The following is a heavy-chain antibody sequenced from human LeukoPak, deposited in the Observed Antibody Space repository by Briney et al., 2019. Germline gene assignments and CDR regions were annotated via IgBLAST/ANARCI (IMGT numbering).Heavy chain of an antibody. J-gene: IGHJ4*03. CDR1: GGSFSRYY. V-gene: IGHV4-34*01. CDR3: ARGATISETGYFDF. D-gene: IGHD5-24*01. CDR2: IDHRGDT. Sequence: PSETLSLTCAVYGGSFSRYYWSWIRQSPGKGLEWIAEIDHRGDTNYNPSVKSRVTISVDTSKNQFSLRVRSLSAADTAVYYCARGATISETGYFDFWGQGTLVIVSS.